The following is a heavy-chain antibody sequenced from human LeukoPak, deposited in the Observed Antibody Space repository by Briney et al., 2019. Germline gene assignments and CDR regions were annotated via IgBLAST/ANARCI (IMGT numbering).Heavy chain of an antibody. CDR3: AKRGVIAAGGAMDV. CDR1: GFTFSSYA. D-gene: IGHD6-13*01. Sequence: PGGSLRLSCAASGFTFSSYAMSWVRQAPGKGLEWVSAISGSGGSTYYADSVKGRFTISRDTSKNSLYLQMNSLRAEDTAVYYCAKRGVIAAGGAMDVWGQGTTVTVSS. V-gene: IGHV3-23*01. J-gene: IGHJ6*02. CDR2: ISGSGGST.